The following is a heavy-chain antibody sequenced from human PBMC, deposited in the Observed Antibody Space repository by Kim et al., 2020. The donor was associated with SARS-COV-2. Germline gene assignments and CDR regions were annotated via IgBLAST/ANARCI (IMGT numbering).Heavy chain of an antibody. Sequence: GGSLRLSCAASGFTFSSYGMHWVRQAPGKGLEWVAVISYDGSNKYYADSVKGRFTISRDNSKNTLYLQMNSLRAEDTAVYYCAKEFWGSYDFWSGYYTYYYYGMDVWGQGTTVTVSS. J-gene: IGHJ6*02. CDR1: GFTFSSYG. CDR2: ISYDGSNK. D-gene: IGHD3-3*01. CDR3: AKEFWGSYDFWSGYYTYYYYGMDV. V-gene: IGHV3-30*18.